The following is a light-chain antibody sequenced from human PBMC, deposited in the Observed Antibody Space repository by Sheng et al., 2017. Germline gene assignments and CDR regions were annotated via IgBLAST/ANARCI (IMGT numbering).Light chain of an antibody. CDR1: SRDVGAYNY. Sequence: QSALTQPASVSGSPGQSITISCTGSSRDVGAYNYVSWYQHHPGKAPKLMIYDVGNRPSGVSNRFSASKSDNTASLTISGLRAEDEADYYCSAYTTSTTYVFGTGTKVTVL. V-gene: IGLV2-14*03. CDR3: SAYTTSTTYV. J-gene: IGLJ1*01. CDR2: DVG.